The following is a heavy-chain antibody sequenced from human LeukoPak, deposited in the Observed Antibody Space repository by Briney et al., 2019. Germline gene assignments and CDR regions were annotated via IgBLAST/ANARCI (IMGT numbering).Heavy chain of an antibody. Sequence: GRSLRLSCAASGFTFSSYGMHWVRQAPGKGLEWVAVISYDGSNKYYADSVKGRFTISRDNSKNTLYLQMNSLRAEGTAVYYCAKDLSMIHAFDIWGQGTMVTVSS. V-gene: IGHV3-30*18. CDR2: ISYDGSNK. D-gene: IGHD5/OR15-5a*01. J-gene: IGHJ3*02. CDR1: GFTFSSYG. CDR3: AKDLSMIHAFDI.